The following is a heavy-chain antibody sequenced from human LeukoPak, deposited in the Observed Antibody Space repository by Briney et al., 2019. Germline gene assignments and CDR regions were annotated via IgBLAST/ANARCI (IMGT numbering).Heavy chain of an antibody. Sequence: GGSLRLSRAASGLTFRSYSMRGVRPAPGRGLEWVSAICGCGGSHYYAALPKGRFTLSRDNSKNTLYLQINSLRAGDTAVYYCARVLSGYHNTGGQGTLVTVSS. D-gene: IGHD5-12*01. CDR1: GLTFRSYS. V-gene: IGHV3-23*01. CDR2: ICGCGGSH. CDR3: ARVLSGYHNT. J-gene: IGHJ4*02.